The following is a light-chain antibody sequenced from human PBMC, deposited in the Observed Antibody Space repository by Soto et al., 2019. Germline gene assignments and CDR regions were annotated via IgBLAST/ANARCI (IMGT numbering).Light chain of an antibody. CDR3: QQYYSYPLT. CDR1: QGISSY. V-gene: IGKV1-8*01. CDR2: AAS. Sequence: FSSSTLHRVTIACGASQGISSYLAWYQQKPGKAPKLLIYAASTLQSGVPSRFSGSGCGTDFTLTISCLQSEDFATYFCQQYYSYPLTCGRGTKVDIK. J-gene: IGKJ1*01.